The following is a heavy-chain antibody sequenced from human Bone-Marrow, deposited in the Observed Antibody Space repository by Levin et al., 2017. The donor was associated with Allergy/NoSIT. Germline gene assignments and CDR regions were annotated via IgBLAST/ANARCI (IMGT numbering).Heavy chain of an antibody. D-gene: IGHD6-25*01. CDR1: GFTFDDYA. CDR3: AKDCKPGAAAGWFDP. J-gene: IGHJ5*02. CDR2: ISWNSGSI. V-gene: IGHV3-9*01. Sequence: LSLTCAASGFTFDDYAMHWVRQAPGKGLEWVSGISWNSGSIGYADSVKGRFTISRDNAKNSLYLQMNSLRAEDTALYYCAKDCKPGAAAGWFDPWGQGTLVTVSS.